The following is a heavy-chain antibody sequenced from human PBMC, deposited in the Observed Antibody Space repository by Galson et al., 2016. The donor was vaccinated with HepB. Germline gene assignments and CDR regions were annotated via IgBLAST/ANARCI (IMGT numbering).Heavy chain of an antibody. Sequence: SVKVSCKASGYTFTSYFVHWVRQAPGQGLEWMGLINPSGGSTSHAQKFQGRVTMTSDTSTSTVFMELRSLRSDDTAVYYCARDLQQLLMGDAFDFWGQGTLVTVSS. D-gene: IGHD6-13*01. CDR1: GYTFTSYF. V-gene: IGHV1-46*01. J-gene: IGHJ3*01. CDR3: ARDLQQLLMGDAFDF. CDR2: INPSGGST.